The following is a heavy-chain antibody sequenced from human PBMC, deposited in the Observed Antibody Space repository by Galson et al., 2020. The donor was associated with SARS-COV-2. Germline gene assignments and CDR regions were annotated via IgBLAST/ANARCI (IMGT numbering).Heavy chain of an antibody. CDR2: IYPDDSDT. V-gene: IGHV5-51*01. Sequence: GESLKISCKGSGYSFTNYWIGWVRQMPGKGLEWMVIIYPDDSDTRYSPSFQGRVTISADNSISTAYLQWSSLKASDTAMYYCARRFHKDGYNYEIDYWGQGTLVTVSS. CDR1: GYSFTNYW. J-gene: IGHJ4*02. D-gene: IGHD5-12*01. CDR3: ARRFHKDGYNYEIDY.